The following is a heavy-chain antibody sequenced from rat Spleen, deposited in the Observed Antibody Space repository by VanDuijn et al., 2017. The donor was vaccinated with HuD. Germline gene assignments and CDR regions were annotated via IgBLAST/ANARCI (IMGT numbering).Heavy chain of an antibody. CDR2: ISTGGDNT. CDR1: GFTFSNYY. D-gene: IGHD3-8*01. J-gene: IGHJ2*01. CDR3: ARLRTSPFYFDY. V-gene: IGHV5-25*01. Sequence: EVQLVESGGGLVQPGRSLKLSCAASGFTFSNYYMAWVRQAPTKGLEWVAYISTGGDNTYYRDSVKGRFTISRDNAKSTLYLQLDSLQPEDTGTYYCARLRTSPFYFDYWGQGVMVTVSS.